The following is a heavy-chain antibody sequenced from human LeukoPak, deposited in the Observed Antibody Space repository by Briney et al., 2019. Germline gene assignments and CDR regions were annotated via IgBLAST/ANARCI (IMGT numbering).Heavy chain of an antibody. J-gene: IGHJ4*02. V-gene: IGHV4-34*09. D-gene: IGHD3-22*01. Sequence: SETLSLTCAVYGGSFSGYYWNWIRQHPGKGLEWIGYIYNSGKTHYNPSLKSRVTISVDTSKNQLSLKLNSVTAADTAVYYCAREVVVITRYFDCWGQGIPVTVSS. CDR3: AREVVVITRYFDC. CDR2: IYNSGKT. CDR1: GGSFSGYY.